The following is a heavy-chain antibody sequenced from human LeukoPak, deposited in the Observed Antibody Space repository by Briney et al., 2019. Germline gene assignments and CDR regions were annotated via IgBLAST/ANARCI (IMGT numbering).Heavy chain of an antibody. V-gene: IGHV3-30-3*01. CDR3: ARDLGSEFDY. CDR2: ISYDGSNK. D-gene: IGHD5-12*01. Sequence: GGSLRLSCAASGFTFSSYAMHWVRQAPGKGLEWVAVISYDGSNKYYADSVKGRFTISRDKSKHTLYLQMNSLRAEDTAVYYCARDLGSEFDYWGQGTLVTVSS. J-gene: IGHJ4*02. CDR1: GFTFSSYA.